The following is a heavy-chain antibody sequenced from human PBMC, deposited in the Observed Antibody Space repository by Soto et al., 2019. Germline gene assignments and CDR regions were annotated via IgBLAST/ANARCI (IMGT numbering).Heavy chain of an antibody. D-gene: IGHD3-3*01. Sequence: PGGSLRLSCAASGFTFSSYAMSWVRQAPGKGLEWVSAISGSGGSTYYADSVKGRFTISRDNSKNTLYLQMNSLRAEDTAVYYCAKYEAGITIFGVVPRFDYWGQGTLVTVS. CDR1: GFTFSSYA. V-gene: IGHV3-23*01. J-gene: IGHJ4*02. CDR2: ISGSGGST. CDR3: AKYEAGITIFGVVPRFDY.